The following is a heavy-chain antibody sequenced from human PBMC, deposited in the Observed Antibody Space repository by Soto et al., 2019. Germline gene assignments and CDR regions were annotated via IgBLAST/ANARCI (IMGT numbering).Heavy chain of an antibody. CDR3: ARMKVDSYQFYYAMDV. D-gene: IGHD3-9*01. Sequence: SGPTLVNPTETLTLTCTVSGFSLTTGKMGVSWIRQPPGKALEWLAHIFSDNERSYSTSLQGRLTISKNTSGSQVVLSMTNVDPVDTATYYCARMKVDSYQFYYAMDVWGQGTTVTVSS. J-gene: IGHJ6*02. CDR1: GFSLTTGKMG. V-gene: IGHV2-26*01. CDR2: IFSDNER.